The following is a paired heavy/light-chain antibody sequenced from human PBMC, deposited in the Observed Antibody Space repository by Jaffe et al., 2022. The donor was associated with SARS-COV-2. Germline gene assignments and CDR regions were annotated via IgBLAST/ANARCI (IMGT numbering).Light chain of an antibody. CDR1: QSVSNYH. V-gene: IGKV3-20*01. CDR3: QQYGSSPST. Sequence: EIVLTQSPDTLSLSPGERATLSCRASQSVSNYHLAWYQQKPGQAPRLLIYGASSRATGIPDRFSGSGSGTDFTLTISRLEPEDFAVYYCQQYGSSPSTFGGGTKVEIK. J-gene: IGKJ4*01. CDR2: GAS.
Heavy chain of an antibody. D-gene: IGHD3-22*01. CDR1: GFTCSDYW. CDR2: IKQDENGK. Sequence: EVQLVESGGGLVQPGGSLRLSCAASGFTCSDYWMNWVRQAPGKGLEWVANIKQDENGKYYVGSVKGRFTISRDDAKNSLYLQMNSLRVEDTAVYYCARGGPMRSFDYWGQGTVVTVSS. J-gene: IGHJ4*02. V-gene: IGHV3-7*03. CDR3: ARGGPMRSFDY.